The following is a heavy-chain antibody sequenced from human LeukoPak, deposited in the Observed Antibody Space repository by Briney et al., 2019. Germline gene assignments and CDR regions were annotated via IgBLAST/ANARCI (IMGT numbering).Heavy chain of an antibody. Sequence: PGGSLRLSCAASGFTFSSYSMNWVRQAPGKGLEWVSSISSSSSYIYYADSVKGRFTISRDNAKNSLYLQMNSLRAENTAVYYCARERYCSGGSCYSRPFDYWGQGTLVTVSS. D-gene: IGHD2-15*01. CDR3: ARERYCSGGSCYSRPFDY. J-gene: IGHJ4*02. V-gene: IGHV3-21*01. CDR2: ISSSSSYI. CDR1: GFTFSSYS.